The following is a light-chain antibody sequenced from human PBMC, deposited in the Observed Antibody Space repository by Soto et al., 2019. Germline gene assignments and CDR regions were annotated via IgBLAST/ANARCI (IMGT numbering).Light chain of an antibody. CDR2: DVS. Sequence: QSALTQPASVSGSPGQSITISCTGSSSDVGGYNYVSWYQQHPGKAPKLMIYDVSNRPSGVSTRFSGSKSGNTASLTISGLQAEDEGDYYCSAYRYSTVFFGGGTKLTVL. V-gene: IGLV2-14*03. J-gene: IGLJ2*01. CDR3: SAYRYSTVF. CDR1: SSDVGGYNY.